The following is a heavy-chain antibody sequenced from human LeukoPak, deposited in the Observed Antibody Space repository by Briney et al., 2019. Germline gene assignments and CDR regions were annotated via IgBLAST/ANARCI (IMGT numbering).Heavy chain of an antibody. Sequence: GSLKLSCSGSGFTFNSYAMDWVRPAPGKGLEWVAVISYDGSNKYYADSVKGRFTISRDNSKNTLYLQMNSLRAEDTAVYYCARERTYYDFWSAYYYYYYGMDVWGQGTTVTVSS. CDR1: GFTFNSYA. V-gene: IGHV3-30-3*01. CDR3: ARERTYYDFWSAYYYYYYGMDV. D-gene: IGHD3-3*01. J-gene: IGHJ6*02. CDR2: ISYDGSNK.